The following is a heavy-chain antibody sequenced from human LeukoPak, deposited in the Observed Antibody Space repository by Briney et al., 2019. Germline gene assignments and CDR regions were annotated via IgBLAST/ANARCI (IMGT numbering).Heavy chain of an antibody. CDR1: GFTFSSYE. CDR3: ARASGQQWLEHYHYYGMDV. V-gene: IGHV3-48*03. Sequence: GGALRLSCAASGFTFSSYEMNWVRQAPGKGLAWVSYISSGGSTIYYADSVKGRFTISRDNAKNSLYLQMNSLRAEDTAVYYCARASGQQWLEHYHYYGMDVWGQGTTVTVSS. D-gene: IGHD6-19*01. CDR2: ISSGGSTI. J-gene: IGHJ6*02.